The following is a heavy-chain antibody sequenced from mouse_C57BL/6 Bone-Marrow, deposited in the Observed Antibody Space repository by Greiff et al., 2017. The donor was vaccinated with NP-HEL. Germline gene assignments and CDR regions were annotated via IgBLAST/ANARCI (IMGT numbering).Heavy chain of an antibody. V-gene: IGHV5-9-1*02. CDR3: TRELYYYGSSYGGAMDY. D-gene: IGHD1-1*01. CDR1: GFTFSSYA. CDR2: ISSGGDYI. J-gene: IGHJ4*01. Sequence: EVKLVESGEGLVKPGGSLKLSCAASGFTFSSYAMSWVRQTPEKRLEWVAYISSGGDYIYYADTVKGRFTISRDNARNTLYLQMSSLKSEDTAMYYCTRELYYYGSSYGGAMDYWGQGTSVTVSS.